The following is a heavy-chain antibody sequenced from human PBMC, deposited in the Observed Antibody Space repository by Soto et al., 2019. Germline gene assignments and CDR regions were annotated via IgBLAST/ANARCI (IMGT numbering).Heavy chain of an antibody. CDR1: GDSVTSGSYY. Sequence: SETLSLTCIVSGDSVTSGSYYWTWLRQPPGKGLEWIGYISYTGRTKYNPSLQSRVTISVDASKNDFSLNLSSVTAADTAVYFCAREWGLLPYYVMNVWGHGTAVTV. CDR2: ISYTGRT. D-gene: IGHD7-27*01. CDR3: AREWGLLPYYVMNV. V-gene: IGHV4-61*03. J-gene: IGHJ6*02.